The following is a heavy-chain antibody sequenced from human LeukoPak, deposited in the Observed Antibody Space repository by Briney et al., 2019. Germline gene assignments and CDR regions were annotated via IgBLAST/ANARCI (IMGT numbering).Heavy chain of an antibody. Sequence: GGSLRLSCAASGFTFSSYAMSWVRQAPGKGLEWVSAISGSGGSTYYADSVKGRFTISRDNSKNTLYLQMNSLRAEDTAVYYCAKESGGGSGRKGYFDYWGQGTLVTVSS. CDR2: ISGSGGST. V-gene: IGHV3-23*01. CDR3: AKESGGGSGRKGYFDY. CDR1: GFTFSSYA. D-gene: IGHD3-10*01. J-gene: IGHJ4*02.